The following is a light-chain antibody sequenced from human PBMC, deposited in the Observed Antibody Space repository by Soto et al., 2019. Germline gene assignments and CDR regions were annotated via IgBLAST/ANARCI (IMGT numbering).Light chain of an antibody. CDR1: QSVSSY. Sequence: EIVLTQSPATLSLSPEERATLSCRASQSVSSYLAWYQQKPGQAPRLLIYDASNRATGIPARFSGSGSGTDLTLTISSLEPEDFAVYYRQQRSNWPPSFGPGTKVDIK. J-gene: IGKJ3*01. V-gene: IGKV3-11*01. CDR3: QQRSNWPPS. CDR2: DAS.